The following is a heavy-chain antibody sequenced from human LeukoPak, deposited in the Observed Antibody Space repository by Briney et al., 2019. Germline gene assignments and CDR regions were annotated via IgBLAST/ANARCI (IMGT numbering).Heavy chain of an antibody. CDR1: GGSISSGSYY. CDR3: ARDRWGTTTRTYYDCWSGYYSPLDYYYYMDV. CDR2: IYTSGST. D-gene: IGHD3-3*01. V-gene: IGHV4-61*02. J-gene: IGHJ6*03. Sequence: PSETLSLTCTVSGGSISSGSYYWSWIRQPAGKGLEWIGRIYTSGSTNYNPSLKSRVTISVDTSKNQFSLKLSSVTAADTAVYYCARDRWGTTTRTYYDCWSGYYSPLDYYYYMDVWGKGTTVTVSS.